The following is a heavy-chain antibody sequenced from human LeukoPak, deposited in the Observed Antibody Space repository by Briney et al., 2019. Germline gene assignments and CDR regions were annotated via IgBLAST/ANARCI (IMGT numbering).Heavy chain of an antibody. CDR2: ISSSSSYI. Sequence: GGSLRLSCAASGFTFSSYSMNWVRQAPGKGLEWVSSISSSSSYIYYADSVKGRFTISRDNAKNSLYLQMNNLRAEDTAVYYCARDLYGDYVIDYWGQGTLVTVSS. V-gene: IGHV3-21*01. J-gene: IGHJ4*02. D-gene: IGHD4-17*01. CDR1: GFTFSSYS. CDR3: ARDLYGDYVIDY.